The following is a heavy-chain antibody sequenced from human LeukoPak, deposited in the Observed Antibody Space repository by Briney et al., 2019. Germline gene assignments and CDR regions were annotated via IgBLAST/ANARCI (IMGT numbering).Heavy chain of an antibody. J-gene: IGHJ3*01. V-gene: IGHV4-61*09. CDR3: ARDGDAVSAAIAGAFDL. CDR2: VYSTGNT. CDR1: GVSISSGNFY. Sequence: PSETLSLTCTVSGVSISSGNFYWSWIRQSAGKGLEWIGHVYSTGNTKYNPSLKSRVTISADTSKNQISLRLRSVTAADTAMFYCARDGDAVSAAIAGAFDLWGRGTMVTVSS. D-gene: IGHD2-2*01.